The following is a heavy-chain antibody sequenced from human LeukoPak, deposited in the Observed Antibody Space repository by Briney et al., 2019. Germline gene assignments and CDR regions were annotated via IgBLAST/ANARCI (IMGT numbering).Heavy chain of an antibody. Sequence: SETLSLTCAVYGGSYSGCYWSWIRQPPGKGLEWIGEINHSGSTNYNPSLKSRVTISVDTSKNQFSLKLSSVTAADTAVYYCARAGVDILRYFDWLSRDAFDIWGQGTMVTVSS. V-gene: IGHV4-34*01. D-gene: IGHD3-9*01. CDR1: GGSYSGCY. CDR2: INHSGST. CDR3: ARAGVDILRYFDWLSRDAFDI. J-gene: IGHJ3*02.